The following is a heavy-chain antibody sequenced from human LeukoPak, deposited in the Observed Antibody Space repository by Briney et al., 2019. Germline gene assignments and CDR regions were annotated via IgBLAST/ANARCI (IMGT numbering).Heavy chain of an antibody. J-gene: IGHJ3*02. CDR1: GFTFSDYY. CDR2: ISSSGSTI. V-gene: IGHV3-11*01. CDR3: AREGLEMATTDAFDI. D-gene: IGHD5-24*01. Sequence: PGGSLRLSCAASGFTFSDYYMSWIRQAPGKELEWVSYISSSGSTIYYADSVKGRFTISRDNAKNSLYLQMNSLRAEDTAVYYFAREGLEMATTDAFDIWGQGTMVTVSS.